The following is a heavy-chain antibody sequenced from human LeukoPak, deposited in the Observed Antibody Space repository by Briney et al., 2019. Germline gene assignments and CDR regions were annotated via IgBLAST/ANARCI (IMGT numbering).Heavy chain of an antibody. Sequence: GESLKISCAASGFTFSSYSMNWVRPAPGKGLGWVSSISSSSSYIYYADSVKGRFTISRDSAKNSLYLQMNSLRAEDTAVYYCARSAAAGTFFDYWGQGTLVTVSS. CDR2: ISSSSSYI. D-gene: IGHD6-13*01. J-gene: IGHJ4*02. CDR1: GFTFSSYS. V-gene: IGHV3-21*01. CDR3: ARSAAAGTFFDY.